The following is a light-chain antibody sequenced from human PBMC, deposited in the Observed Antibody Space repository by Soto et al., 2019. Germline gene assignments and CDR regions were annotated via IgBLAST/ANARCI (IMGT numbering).Light chain of an antibody. Sequence: QSVLTQPRSVSGSPGQSVTISCTGASSDVGGYNYVSWYQQHPGKAPRLLIHGVHNRSPGISGRFSASKSGLTASLTISGLQAEDEADYYSTAFSANRVYLFGPGTKVTVL. CDR1: SSDVGGYNY. V-gene: IGLV2-11*01. CDR2: GVH. CDR3: TAFSANRVYL. J-gene: IGLJ1*01.